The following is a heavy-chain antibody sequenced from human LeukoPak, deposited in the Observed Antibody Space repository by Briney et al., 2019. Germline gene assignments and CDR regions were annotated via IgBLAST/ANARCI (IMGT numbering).Heavy chain of an antibody. J-gene: IGHJ3*02. CDR1: GFTFSSYA. V-gene: IGHV3-23*01. D-gene: IGHD6-13*01. CDR2: ISGSGGST. Sequence: GGSLRLSCAASGFTFSSYAMSWVRQAPGKGLEWVSAISGSGGSTYYADSVKGRFTISRDNSKTTLYLQMNSLRAEDTAVYYSAKDGEQQLGPLGAFDIWGQGTMVTVSS. CDR3: AKDGEQQLGPLGAFDI.